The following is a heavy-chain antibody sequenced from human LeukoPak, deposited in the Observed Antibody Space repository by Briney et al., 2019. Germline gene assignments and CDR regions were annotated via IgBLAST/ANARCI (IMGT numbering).Heavy chain of an antibody. Sequence: SGGSLRLSCAASGFIFSDYAMHWVRQAPGKGLEWVALISYTGSHKYYADSVKGRFAISRDNSKNTLYLQMNSLRAEDTAMFYCARARGDSSPASRYFDYWGQGALVTVSS. V-gene: IGHV3-30*09. D-gene: IGHD5-18*01. CDR2: ISYTGSHK. CDR3: ARARGDSSPASRYFDY. CDR1: GFIFSDYA. J-gene: IGHJ4*02.